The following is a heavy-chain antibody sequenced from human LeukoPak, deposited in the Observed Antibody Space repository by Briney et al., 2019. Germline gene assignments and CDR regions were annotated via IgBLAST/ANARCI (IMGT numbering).Heavy chain of an antibody. CDR3: ARRAVAAPFDY. CDR1: GGSISNYY. CDR2: IYYSGST. J-gene: IGHJ4*02. D-gene: IGHD6-19*01. V-gene: IGHV4-59*08. Sequence: SETLSLTCTVSGGSISNYYWSWIRQPPGKGLEWIGYIYYSGSTYYNPSLKSRVTISVDTSKNQFSLKLSSVTAADTAVYYCARRAVAAPFDYWGQGTLVTVSS.